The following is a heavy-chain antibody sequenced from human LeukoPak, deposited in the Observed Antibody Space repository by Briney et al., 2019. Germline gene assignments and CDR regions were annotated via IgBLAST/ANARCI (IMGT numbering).Heavy chain of an antibody. CDR3: ARGITMVRGVPSDY. Sequence: GGSLRLSCAASGFTFDDYGMSWVRQAPGKGLEWVSGINWNGGSTGYAASVKGRFTISRDNANNSLYLQMNSLRAEGTALYHCARGITMVRGVPSDYWGQGTLVTVSS. D-gene: IGHD3-10*01. V-gene: IGHV3-20*01. CDR1: GFTFDDYG. J-gene: IGHJ4*02. CDR2: INWNGGST.